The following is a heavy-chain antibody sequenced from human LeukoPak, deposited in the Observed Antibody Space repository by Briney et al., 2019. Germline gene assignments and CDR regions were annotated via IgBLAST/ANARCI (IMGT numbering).Heavy chain of an antibody. V-gene: IGHV4-59*01. D-gene: IGHD3-22*01. J-gene: IGHJ4*02. CDR3: ARARGARITMIVVVDYFDY. CDR1: GGSISSYY. CDR2: IYYSGST. Sequence: SETLSLTCTVSGGSISSYYWSWIRQPAGKGLEWIGYIYYSGSTNYNPSLKSRVTISVDTSKNQFSLKLSSVTAADTAVYYCARARGARITMIVVVDYFDYWGQGTLVTVSS.